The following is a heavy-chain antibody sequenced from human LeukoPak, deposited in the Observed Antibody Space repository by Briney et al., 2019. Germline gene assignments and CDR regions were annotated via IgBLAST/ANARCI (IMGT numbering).Heavy chain of an antibody. CDR1: GGSISNYY. CDR2: IYKSGST. CDR3: ARSKGSSWPYYYYYYMGV. D-gene: IGHD6-13*01. Sequence: PSETLSLTCTVSGGSISNYYWSWIRQPPGKGLEWIGYIYKSGSTDYNPSLKSRVTISVDTSKNQFSLKLSSVTAEDTAVYYCARSKGSSWPYYYYYYMGVWGKGTTVTVSS. V-gene: IGHV4-59*01. J-gene: IGHJ6*03.